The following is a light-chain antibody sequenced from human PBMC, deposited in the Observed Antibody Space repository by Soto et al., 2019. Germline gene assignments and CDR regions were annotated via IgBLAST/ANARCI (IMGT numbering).Light chain of an antibody. CDR2: AAS. CDR1: RSISSY. CDR3: QQSFSTPPCT. V-gene: IGKV1-39*01. J-gene: IGKJ1*01. Sequence: DIQMTQSLSSLSASVGDRVTITCRASRSISSYLNWYQQKPGKAPKLLIYAASSLQSGVPSRFSGSGSGTDFTLTISSLQPEDYATYYCQQSFSTPPCTFGQGT.